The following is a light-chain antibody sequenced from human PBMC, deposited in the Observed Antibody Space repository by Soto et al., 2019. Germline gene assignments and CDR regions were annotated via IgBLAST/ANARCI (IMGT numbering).Light chain of an antibody. J-gene: IGKJ1*01. CDR3: QQSYSTPQT. V-gene: IGKV1-39*01. Sequence: DIQMTQSPSSLSASVGDRVTITCRASRSISSYLNWYQQKPGKAPKLLIYAASSLQSGVPSRFSGSGSGTDFTLTISSLQPEDFATYYCQQSYSTPQTFGQGTKV. CDR2: AAS. CDR1: RSISSY.